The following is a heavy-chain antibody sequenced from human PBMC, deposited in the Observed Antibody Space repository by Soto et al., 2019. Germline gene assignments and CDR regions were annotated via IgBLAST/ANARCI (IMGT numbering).Heavy chain of an antibody. Sequence: QVTLKESGPVLVKPTEPLTLTCTVSGFSLSDARMGVAWIRQPPGKALDWLAHVFANDEKSYNPSLRSRLTISKDTSKSQVVLTLTNMDPVDTATYYCARMVRLVGATFYFDYWGQGTLVTVSS. CDR1: GFSLSDARMG. D-gene: IGHD1-26*01. CDR2: VFANDEK. CDR3: ARMVRLVGATFYFDY. V-gene: IGHV2-26*01. J-gene: IGHJ4*02.